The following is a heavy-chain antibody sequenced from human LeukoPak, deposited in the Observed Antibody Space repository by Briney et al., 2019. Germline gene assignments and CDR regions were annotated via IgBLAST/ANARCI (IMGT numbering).Heavy chain of an antibody. J-gene: IGHJ4*02. CDR1: GYTFTGYY. V-gene: IGHV1-2*02. Sequence: ASVKVSCKASGYTFTGYYMHWVRQAPGQGLEWMGWINPNSGGTNYAQKFQGRVTMTRDTSISTAYMELSRLRSDDTAVYYCARNSIAAAGTYDYWGQGTLVTVSS. CDR3: ARNSIAAAGTYDY. CDR2: INPNSGGT. D-gene: IGHD6-13*01.